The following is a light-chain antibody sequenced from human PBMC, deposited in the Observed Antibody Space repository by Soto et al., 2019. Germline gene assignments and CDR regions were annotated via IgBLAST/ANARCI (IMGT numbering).Light chain of an antibody. CDR1: QSVSSS. CDR2: GAS. J-gene: IGKJ1*01. V-gene: IGKV3-15*01. Sequence: EIVLTQSPGTLSLSPGERATLSCRASQSVSSSLAWYQQKPGQAPRLLIYGASTRATGIPARFSGSGSGTEFTLTISSLQSEDFAVYYCQQYNNWPGTFGQGTKVDNK. CDR3: QQYNNWPGT.